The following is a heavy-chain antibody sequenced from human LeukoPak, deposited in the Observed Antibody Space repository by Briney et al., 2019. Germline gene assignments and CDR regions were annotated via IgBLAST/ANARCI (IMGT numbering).Heavy chain of an antibody. Sequence: ASVKVSCKASGYTFTSYGISWVRQAPGQGLECMGWISAYNGNTNYAQKFQGRVTLTRDMSTSTDYLELSSLRSEDTAVYYCARDNSVRDEAWWFNPWGQGTLVTVSS. J-gene: IGHJ5*02. CDR3: ARDNSVRDEAWWFNP. CDR1: GYTFTSYG. V-gene: IGHV1-18*01. CDR2: ISAYNGNT. D-gene: IGHD5-24*01.